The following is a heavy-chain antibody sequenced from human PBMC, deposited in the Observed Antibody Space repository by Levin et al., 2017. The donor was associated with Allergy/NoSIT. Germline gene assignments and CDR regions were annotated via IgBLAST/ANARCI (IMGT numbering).Heavy chain of an antibody. D-gene: IGHD5-18*01. CDR3: AGDGYSYAYSEY. CDR2: VYHNGRT. CDR1: GGSLSSYNW. V-gene: IGHV4-4*02. Sequence: SCAVSGGSLSSYNWWTWVRQPPGKGLEWIGDVYHNGRTNYNPSLKSRVTISVDKSKNQFSLRLTSVTAADTAVYYCAGDGYSYAYSEYWGQGALVTVSS. J-gene: IGHJ4*02.